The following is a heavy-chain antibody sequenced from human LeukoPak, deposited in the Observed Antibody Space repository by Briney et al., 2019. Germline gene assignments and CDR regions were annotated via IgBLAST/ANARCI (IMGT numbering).Heavy chain of an antibody. J-gene: IGHJ4*02. CDR2: INPSGGST. CDR3: AREVYGSGSYLDY. Sequence: ASVKVSCKASGYTFTSYYMHWVRQAPGQGLEWMGIINPSGGSTSYVQKFQGRVTITADESTSTAYMELSSLRSEDTAVYYCAREVYGSGSYLDYWGQGTLVTVSS. V-gene: IGHV1-46*01. CDR1: GYTFTSYY. D-gene: IGHD3-10*01.